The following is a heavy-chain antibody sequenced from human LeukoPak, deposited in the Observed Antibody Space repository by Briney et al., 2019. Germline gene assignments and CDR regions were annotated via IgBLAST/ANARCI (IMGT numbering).Heavy chain of an antibody. CDR1: GGSISSGDYY. Sequence: PSETLFLTCTVSGGSISSGDYYWSWIRQPPGKGLEWIGYIYYSGSTYYNPSLKSRVTISVDTSKNQFSLKLSSVTAADTAVYYCARMKVATITGYAFDIWGQGTMVTVSS. V-gene: IGHV4-30-4*08. CDR2: IYYSGST. D-gene: IGHD5-12*01. J-gene: IGHJ3*02. CDR3: ARMKVATITGYAFDI.